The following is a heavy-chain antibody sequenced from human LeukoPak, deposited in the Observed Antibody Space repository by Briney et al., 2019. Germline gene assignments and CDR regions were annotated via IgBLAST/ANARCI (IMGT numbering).Heavy chain of an antibody. CDR3: ARDLSFGQDVLDY. Sequence: PGGSLTLSCAVCGFTLNNYWKRWVRQARGKGGEGVAKIKKEGREKYYVDCERGRFTISRENEKNSVYLQMNSLRAEDTAIYYCARDLSFGQDVLDYWGQGTLVTVSS. D-gene: IGHD3-16*01. CDR1: GFTLNNYW. CDR2: IKKEGREK. J-gene: IGHJ4*02. V-gene: IGHV3-7*01.